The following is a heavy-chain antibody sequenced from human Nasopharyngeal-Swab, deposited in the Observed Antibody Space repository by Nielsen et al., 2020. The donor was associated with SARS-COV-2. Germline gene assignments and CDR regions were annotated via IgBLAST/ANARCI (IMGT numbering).Heavy chain of an antibody. CDR3: ARQAVLRYFDWLLTGYYFDY. V-gene: IGHV4-39*01. J-gene: IGHJ4*02. CDR1: GGSISSSSYY. Sequence: SETLSLTCTVSGGSISSSSYYWGWIRQPPGKGLEWIGSINYSGSTYYNPSLKSRVTISVDTSKNQFSLKLSSVTAADTAVYYCARQAVLRYFDWLLTGYYFDYWGQGTLVTVSS. CDR2: INYSGST. D-gene: IGHD3-9*01.